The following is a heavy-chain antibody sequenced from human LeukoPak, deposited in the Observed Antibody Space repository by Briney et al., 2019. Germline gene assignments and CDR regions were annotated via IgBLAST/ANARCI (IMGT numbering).Heavy chain of an antibody. V-gene: IGHV3-23*01. CDR3: AKERPSMVQGVPTPFGC. CDR2: ISGSGGST. D-gene: IGHD3-10*01. Sequence: AGGSLRLSCAASGFTFSSYAMSWVRQAPGKGLEWVSAISGSGGSTYYADSVKGRFTISRDNSKNTLYLQMNSLRAEDTAVYYCAKERPSMVQGVPTPFGCWGQGTLVTVSS. CDR1: GFTFSSYA. J-gene: IGHJ4*02.